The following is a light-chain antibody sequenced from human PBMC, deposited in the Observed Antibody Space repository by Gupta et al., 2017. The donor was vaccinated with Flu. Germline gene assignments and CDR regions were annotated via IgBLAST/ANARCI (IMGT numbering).Light chain of an antibody. Sequence: ATLTCRARQSVRRTFVAWAQQKPSQGPRPMMYGNCVRGTDIAKRFRGSGSGTDFAFSITRWELEDFATYDCQLQVSAPSSLTFGGGTRLEIK. CDR1: QSVRRTF. CDR2: GNC. V-gene: IGKV3-20*01. CDR3: QLQVSAPSSLT. J-gene: IGKJ4*01.